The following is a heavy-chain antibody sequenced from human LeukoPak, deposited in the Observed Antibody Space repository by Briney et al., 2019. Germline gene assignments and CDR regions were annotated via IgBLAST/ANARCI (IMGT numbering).Heavy chain of an antibody. CDR2: INHSGST. Sequence: SETPSLTCAVYGGSFSGYYWSWIRQPPGKGLEWIGEINHSGSTNYNPSLKSRVTISVDTSKNQFSLKLSSVTAADTAVYYCARRSIGYCSGGSCYSDFDYWGQGTLVTVSS. V-gene: IGHV4-34*01. CDR3: ARRSIGYCSGGSCYSDFDY. D-gene: IGHD2-15*01. CDR1: GGSFSGYY. J-gene: IGHJ4*02.